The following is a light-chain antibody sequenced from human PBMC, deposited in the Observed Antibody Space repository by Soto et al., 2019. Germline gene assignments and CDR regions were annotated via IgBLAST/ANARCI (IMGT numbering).Light chain of an antibody. V-gene: IGKV3-20*01. CDR3: QQYYSTPS. J-gene: IGKJ4*01. CDR2: GVS. CDR1: QSVSSTF. Sequence: EIVLTQSPGTLSLSPGERATLSCRASQSVSSTFLAWYQQKPGQAPRLLIFGVSNRATGIPDRFSGSGSGTDFTLTISSLQAEDVAVYYCQQYYSTPSFGGGTKVDIK.